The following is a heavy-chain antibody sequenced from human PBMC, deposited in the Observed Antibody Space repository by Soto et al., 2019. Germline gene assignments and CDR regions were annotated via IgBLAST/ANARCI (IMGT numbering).Heavy chain of an antibody. CDR1: GYTFTVYY. CDR2: INPKSGGT. CDR3: AGDPAKGGGSAGFDY. Sequence: ASVKVSCKASGYTFTVYYMHWVRQAPGQGLEWMGWINPKSGGTMYPQKFQGRVTMTWDTSISTAYMALTRLRSDDTAVYYCAGDPAKGGGSAGFDYWGQGTLVTVSS. V-gene: IGHV1-2*02. J-gene: IGHJ4*02. D-gene: IGHD1-26*01.